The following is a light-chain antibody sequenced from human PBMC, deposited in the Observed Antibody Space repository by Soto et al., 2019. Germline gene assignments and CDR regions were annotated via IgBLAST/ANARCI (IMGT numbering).Light chain of an antibody. Sequence: EIVLTQSAGTLSLSPGERATLSCRASQSVSSNLAWYQQKPGQAPRLLIHGASTRATGIPAKFSGSGSGTEFTLTISSLQSEDFGVYYCQQYNNWPPWTFGQGTKVDIK. CDR1: QSVSSN. V-gene: IGKV3-15*01. CDR2: GAS. CDR3: QQYNNWPPWT. J-gene: IGKJ1*01.